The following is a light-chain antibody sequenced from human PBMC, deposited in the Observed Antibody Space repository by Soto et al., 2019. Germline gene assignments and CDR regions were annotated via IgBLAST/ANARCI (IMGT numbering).Light chain of an antibody. V-gene: IGKV1-39*01. CDR2: AAS. J-gene: IGKJ1*01. CDR1: QRISNY. Sequence: DLQMTQSPSSLSASVGDRVTITCRPSQRISNYLNWYQQKPGKAPKLLIYAASSLQSGVPSRFSGSGSGTDFTLTISSLQPDDSATYYCQQSYSSPRAFGQGTKVEVK. CDR3: QQSYSSPRA.